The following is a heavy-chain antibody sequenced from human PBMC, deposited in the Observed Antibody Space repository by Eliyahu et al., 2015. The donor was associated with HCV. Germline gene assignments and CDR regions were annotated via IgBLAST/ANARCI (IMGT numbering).Heavy chain of an antibody. D-gene: IGHD3-3*01. V-gene: IGHV4-34*01. J-gene: IGHJ4*02. CDR1: GGSFSDFQ. CDR2: ISHGGGA. CDR3: ARNGGDFRRGYYHFDS. Sequence: QVQLQQGGAGVLKPSETXSLTCXVYGGSFSDFQWNWXRQSPGXGLEWIGAISHGGGATFNASLESRLTISXDTSKNQVSLMLSSVTAADTAVYYCARNGGDFRRGYYHFDSWGQGAPVTVSS.